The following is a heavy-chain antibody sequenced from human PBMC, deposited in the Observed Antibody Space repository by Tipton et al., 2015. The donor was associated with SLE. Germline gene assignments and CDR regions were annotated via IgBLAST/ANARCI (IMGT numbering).Heavy chain of an antibody. CDR2: IYTRGST. J-gene: IGHJ4*02. CDR1: GASIYSGSYY. D-gene: IGHD3-3*01. Sequence: LRLSCTVSGASIYSGSYYWSWIRQPAGGGLEWIGRIYTRGSTNYNPSLESRVTISFDTSRNQFSLKLTSVTAADTAVYYCVRDYDFWAGETDYWGQGALVTVSS. V-gene: IGHV4-61*02. CDR3: VRDYDFWAGETDY.